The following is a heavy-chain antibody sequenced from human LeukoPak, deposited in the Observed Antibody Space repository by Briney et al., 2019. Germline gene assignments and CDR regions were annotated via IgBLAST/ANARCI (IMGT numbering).Heavy chain of an antibody. CDR3: AAFQGAFDI. Sequence: ASVKVSCKASGYTFTSYYMHWVRQAPGQGLEWMGIINPSGGSTSYAQKFQGRVTMTRDTSTSTVYMELRSLRSDDTAVYYCAAFQGAFDIWGQGTMVTVSS. V-gene: IGHV1-46*01. CDR1: GYTFTSYY. D-gene: IGHD2/OR15-2a*01. CDR2: INPSGGST. J-gene: IGHJ3*02.